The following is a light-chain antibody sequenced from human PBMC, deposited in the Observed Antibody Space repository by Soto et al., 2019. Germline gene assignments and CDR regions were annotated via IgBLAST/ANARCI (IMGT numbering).Light chain of an antibody. Sequence: EVTMSKSPSRLCVAQGRRVTLSCMARQSISGTLAWYQQKPGQAPRLLIYGAFTRATGFPARFSGSGSGTDFTLTIICLLSEDFVVYYCPPCATWGWTFPQGTKVDIK. CDR1: QSISGT. CDR2: GAF. V-gene: IGKV3-15*01. CDR3: PPCATWGWT. J-gene: IGKJ1*01.